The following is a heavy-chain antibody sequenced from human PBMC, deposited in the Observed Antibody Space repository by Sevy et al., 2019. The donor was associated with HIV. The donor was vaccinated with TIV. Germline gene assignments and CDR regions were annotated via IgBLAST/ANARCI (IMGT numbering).Heavy chain of an antibody. CDR2: INPNSGGT. D-gene: IGHD2-21*02. CDR3: ARNFPPTVVTPESLFDDAFDI. J-gene: IGHJ3*02. V-gene: IGHV1-2*06. Sequence: ASVKVSCKASGYTFTGYYMHWVRQAPGQGLEWMGRINPNSGGTNYAQKFQGRFTMTRDTSISTAYMELSRLRSDDTAVYYCARNFPPTVVTPESLFDDAFDIWGQGTMVTVSS. CDR1: GYTFTGYY.